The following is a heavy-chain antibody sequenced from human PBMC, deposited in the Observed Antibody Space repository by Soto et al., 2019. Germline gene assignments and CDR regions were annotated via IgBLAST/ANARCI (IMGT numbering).Heavy chain of an antibody. Sequence: VQLVESGGGVVQPGRSLRLSCAASGFTFSSYGMHWVRQAPGKGLEWVAVIWYDGSNKYYADSVKGRFTISRDNSKNTLYLQMNSLRAEDTAVYYCARDYSSGWFDAFDIWGQGTMVTVSS. CDR2: IWYDGSNK. CDR1: GFTFSSYG. D-gene: IGHD6-19*01. V-gene: IGHV3-33*01. CDR3: ARDYSSGWFDAFDI. J-gene: IGHJ3*02.